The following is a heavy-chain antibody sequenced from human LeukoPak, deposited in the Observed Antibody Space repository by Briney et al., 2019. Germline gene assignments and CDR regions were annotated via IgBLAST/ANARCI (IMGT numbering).Heavy chain of an antibody. CDR2: IIPILGIA. Sequence: ASVKVSCKASGGTFSSYAISWVRQAPGQGLEWMGRIIPILGIANYAQKFQGRVTITADKSTSTAYMELSSLRSEDTAVYYCARAIYDSSGYCYGHFQHWGQGTLVTVSS. D-gene: IGHD3-22*01. CDR3: ARAIYDSSGYCYGHFQH. J-gene: IGHJ1*01. CDR1: GGTFSSYA. V-gene: IGHV1-69*04.